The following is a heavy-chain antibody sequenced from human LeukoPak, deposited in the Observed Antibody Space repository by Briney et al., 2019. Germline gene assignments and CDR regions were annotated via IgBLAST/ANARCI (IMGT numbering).Heavy chain of an antibody. V-gene: IGHV4-59*01. CDR1: GGSISSYY. D-gene: IGHD4-11*01. J-gene: IGHJ4*02. CDR3: ARVKQLYSNYEGGFDY. Sequence: PSXTLSLTCTVSGGSISSYYWSWIRQPPGKGLEWIGYIYYSGSTNYNPSLKSRVTISVDTSKNQFSLKLSSVTAADTAVYYCARVKQLYSNYEGGFDYWGQGTLVTVSS. CDR2: IYYSGST.